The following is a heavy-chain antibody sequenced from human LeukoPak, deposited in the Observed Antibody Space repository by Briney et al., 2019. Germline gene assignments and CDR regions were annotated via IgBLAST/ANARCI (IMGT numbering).Heavy chain of an antibody. J-gene: IGHJ4*02. CDR1: GFTFSSYA. CDR2: ISGSGGST. V-gene: IGHV3-23*01. Sequence: GGSLRLSCAACGFTFSSYAMSLVRQAPGKGLEWVSAISGSGGSTYYADSVKGRFTISRDNSKNTLYLQMNSLRAEDTAVYYCASRMVRGVITNLFDYWGQGTLVTVSS. CDR3: ASRMVRGVITNLFDY. D-gene: IGHD3-10*01.